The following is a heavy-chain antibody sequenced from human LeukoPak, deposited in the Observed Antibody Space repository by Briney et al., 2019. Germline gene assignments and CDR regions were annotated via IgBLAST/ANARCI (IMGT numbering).Heavy chain of an antibody. D-gene: IGHD3-16*01. CDR2: IKQDGVEK. CDR3: VRDGGTDWYDP. V-gene: IGHV3-7*01. J-gene: IGHJ5*02. Sequence: GGSLRLSCAASGFTISDYWMTWVRQAPGKGLEWVANIKQDGVEKSYVDSVKGRFTISRDNANNSIFLQMNSPRVEDTAIYYCVRDGGTDWYDPWGQGTLVSVSS. CDR1: GFTISDYW.